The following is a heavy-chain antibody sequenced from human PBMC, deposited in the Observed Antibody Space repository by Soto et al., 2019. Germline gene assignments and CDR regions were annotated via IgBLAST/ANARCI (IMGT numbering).Heavy chain of an antibody. D-gene: IGHD4-17*01. V-gene: IGHV3-15*07. CDR3: TTLDGDYPASAWYYYYVMDV. Sequence: EVQLVESGGGLVKPGGSLRLSCAASGFTFSNAWMNWVRQAPGKGLEWVGRIKSKTDGGTTDYAAPVKARFTTPRDNSKTALYLQMNSLKTEDTAVYYCTTLDGDYPASAWYYYYVMDVWGQGTTVTVSS. CDR1: GFTFSNAW. CDR2: IKSKTDGGTT. J-gene: IGHJ6*02.